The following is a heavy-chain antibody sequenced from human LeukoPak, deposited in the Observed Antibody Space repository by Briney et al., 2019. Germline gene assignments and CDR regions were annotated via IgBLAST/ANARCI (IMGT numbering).Heavy chain of an antibody. J-gene: IGHJ6*02. CDR1: GFTFSSYA. V-gene: IGHV3-30-3*01. D-gene: IGHD2-2*01. CDR3: ARDYIVVVPAASYYYGMDV. CDR2: ISYDGSNK. Sequence: GGSLRLSCAASGFTFSSYAMHWVRQAPGKGLEWVAVISYDGSNKYYADSVKGRFTISRENSKNTLYLQMNSLRAEDTAVYYCARDYIVVVPAASYYYGMDVWGQGTTVTVSS.